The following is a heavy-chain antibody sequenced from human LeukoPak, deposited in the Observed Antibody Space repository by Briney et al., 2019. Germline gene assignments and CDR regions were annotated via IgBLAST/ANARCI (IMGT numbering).Heavy chain of an antibody. J-gene: IGHJ5*02. CDR3: ARGSGAAAANNWFDP. CDR1: GYTFTSYG. V-gene: IGHV1-18*01. CDR2: ISAYNGNT. D-gene: IGHD6-13*01. Sequence: ASVKVSCTASGYTFTSYGISWVRQAPGQGLEWMGWISAYNGNTNYAQKLQGRVTMTTDTSTSTAYMELRSLRSDDTAVYYCARGSGAAAANNWFDPWGQGTLVTVSS.